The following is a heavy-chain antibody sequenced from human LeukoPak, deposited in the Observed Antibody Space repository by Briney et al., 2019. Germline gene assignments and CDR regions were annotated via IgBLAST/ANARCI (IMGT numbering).Heavy chain of an antibody. CDR3: ARGYSSSWYWGNYYYYGMDV. V-gene: IGHV1-46*01. CDR2: INPSGGST. J-gene: IGHJ6*02. Sequence: ASVKVSCKASGYTFTSYYMHWVRQAPGQGLEWMGIINPSGGSTSYAQKFQGRVTMTRDTSTSTVYMELSSLRSEDTAVYYCARGYSSSWYWGNYYYYGMDVWGQGTTVTVSS. D-gene: IGHD6-13*01. CDR1: GYTFTSYY.